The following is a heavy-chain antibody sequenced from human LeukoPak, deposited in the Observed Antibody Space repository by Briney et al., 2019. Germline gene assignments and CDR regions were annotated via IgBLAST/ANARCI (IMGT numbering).Heavy chain of an antibody. CDR3: AWPTYTSGCDY. CDR1: GFTFSSYW. D-gene: IGHD6-19*01. Sequence: GGSLRLSCAASGFTFSSYWMNWVRQAPGKGLEWVANIKQDGSQKYYLDSVKGRFTISRDNAKNSLYLEMTSLRAEDTAVYYCAWPTYTSGCDYWGQGTLVTVSS. J-gene: IGHJ4*02. CDR2: IKQDGSQK. V-gene: IGHV3-7*01.